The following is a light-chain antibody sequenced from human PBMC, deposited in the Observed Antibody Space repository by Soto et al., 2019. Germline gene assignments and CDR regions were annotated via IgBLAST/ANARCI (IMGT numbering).Light chain of an antibody. J-gene: IGKJ2*01. CDR3: QQYGSSMYA. Sequence: EIVLTQSPVTLSLSPGERATLSCRASQSVSSSYLAWYQQKPGQAPRLLIYGVSIRATGVPDRFSGRGSGTDFTLTISSLEPEDFAVYYCQQYGSSMYAFGQGTKLEIK. V-gene: IGKV3-20*01. CDR2: GVS. CDR1: QSVSSSY.